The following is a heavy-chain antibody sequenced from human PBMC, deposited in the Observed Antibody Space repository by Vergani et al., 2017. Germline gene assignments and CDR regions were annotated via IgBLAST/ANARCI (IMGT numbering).Heavy chain of an antibody. CDR1: GFTFSSYS. J-gene: IGHJ2*01. D-gene: IGHD3-3*01. Sequence: EVQLVESGGGLVKPGGSLRLSCAASGFTFSSYSMNWVRQAPGKGLEWVSSISSSSSYIYYADSVKGRFTISRDNSKNTLYLQMNSLRAEDTAVYYCAKDQVYYDFWSGHNWYFDLWGRGTLVTVSS. V-gene: IGHV3-21*04. CDR2: ISSSSSYI. CDR3: AKDQVYYDFWSGHNWYFDL.